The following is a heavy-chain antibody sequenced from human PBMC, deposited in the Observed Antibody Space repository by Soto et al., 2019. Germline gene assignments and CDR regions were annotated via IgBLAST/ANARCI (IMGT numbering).Heavy chain of an antibody. J-gene: IGHJ4*02. CDR2: IWYDGSNK. V-gene: IGHV3-33*01. CDR1: GFTFSSYG. D-gene: IGHD3-10*01. Sequence: QVQLVESGGGVVQPGRSLRLSCVASGFTFSSYGMHWVRQAPGKGLEWVAVIWYDGSNKYYADSVKGRFTISRDNSKNTLYLQMNSLRAEDTAVYYCARDKNEGFGELYYFDYWGQGTLVTVSS. CDR3: ARDKNEGFGELYYFDY.